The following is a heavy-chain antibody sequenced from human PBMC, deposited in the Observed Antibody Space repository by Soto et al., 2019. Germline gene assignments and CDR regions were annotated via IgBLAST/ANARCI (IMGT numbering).Heavy chain of an antibody. CDR3: ARGGLEILSFRANY. CDR1: GFIFSSYA. CDR2: ISFDGSNI. D-gene: IGHD3-10*01. Sequence: QVQLVESGGGVVQPGRSLRVSCAASGFIFSSYAMHWVRQAPGKGLEWVALISFDGSNIYYADSVRGRFTISRDNSRTTLYLQMNSLRTEDTAMYYCARGGLEILSFRANYWGQGTLVTVSS. J-gene: IGHJ4*02. V-gene: IGHV3-30-3*01.